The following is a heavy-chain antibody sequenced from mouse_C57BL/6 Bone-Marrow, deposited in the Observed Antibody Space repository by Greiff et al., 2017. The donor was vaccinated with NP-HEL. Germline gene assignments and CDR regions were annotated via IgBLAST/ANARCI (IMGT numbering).Heavy chain of an antibody. CDR2: IDPSDSYT. V-gene: IGHV1-59*01. D-gene: IGHD1-1*01. J-gene: IGHJ2*01. CDR1: GYTFTSYW. Sequence: QVQLQQPGAELVRPGTSVKLSCKASGYTFTSYWMHWVKQRPGQGLEWIGVIDPSDSYTNYNQKFKGKATLTVDTSSSTAYMQLSSLTSEDSAVYYCARLGSSYWGQGTTLTVSS. CDR3: ARLGSSY.